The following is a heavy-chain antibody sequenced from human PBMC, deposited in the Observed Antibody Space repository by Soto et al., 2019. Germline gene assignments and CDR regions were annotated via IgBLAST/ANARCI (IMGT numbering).Heavy chain of an antibody. CDR3: AGHWYSWNYKNWFDP. D-gene: IGHD1-7*01. V-gene: IGHV5-10-1*01. CDR1: GYSFTSYW. Sequence: HGESLKISCKGSGYSFTSYWISWVRQMPGKGLEWMGRIDPSDSYTNYSPSFQGHVTISADKSISTAYLQWSSLKASDTAMYYCAGHWYSWNYKNWFDPWGQGTLVTVSS. CDR2: IDPSDSYT. J-gene: IGHJ5*02.